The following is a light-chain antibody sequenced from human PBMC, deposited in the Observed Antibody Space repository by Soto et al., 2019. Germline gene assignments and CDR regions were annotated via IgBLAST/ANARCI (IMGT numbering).Light chain of an antibody. J-gene: IGKJ1*01. CDR1: QSIGSY. Sequence: IQMTQSPSSLSASVGDRVTMTCRASQSIGSYVNWYQEKPGEAPKVLIFAASSLQSGVPSRFSGSGSGTDFTLTISSLQPEDFATHYCQQSYTTAWTFGQGTKVDIK. V-gene: IGKV1-39*01. CDR2: AAS. CDR3: QQSYTTAWT.